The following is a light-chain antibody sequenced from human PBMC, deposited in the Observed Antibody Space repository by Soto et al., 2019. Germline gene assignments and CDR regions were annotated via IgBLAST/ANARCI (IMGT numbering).Light chain of an antibody. J-gene: IGKJ1*01. CDR1: QSLLHTSNNKNY. CDR2: WAS. V-gene: IGKV4-1*01. CDR3: QQYYDTPWT. Sequence: DIVMTQSPDSLPVSLGERATLNCKPSQSLLHTSNNKNYLAWYQQKPGQPPKLLIYWASTRESGVPDRFSGSGSGTDFTLTISSLQSEDVAIYYCQQYYDTPWTFGQGTKVEIK.